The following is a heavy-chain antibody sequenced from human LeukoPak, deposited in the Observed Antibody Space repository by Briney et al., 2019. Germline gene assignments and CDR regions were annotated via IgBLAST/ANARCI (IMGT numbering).Heavy chain of an antibody. Sequence: GASVKVSCKASGYTFTTYDINWVRQAAGQGLEWMGWMNPNSGKTGYAQKFQGRVTMTRNTSISTAYMELSSLRSEDTAVYYCARGPNKSDGGNSGSAWFDPWGQGTLVTVSS. CDR3: ARGPNKSDGGNSGSAWFDP. V-gene: IGHV1-8*01. D-gene: IGHD4-23*01. CDR1: GYTFTTYD. J-gene: IGHJ5*02. CDR2: MNPNSGKT.